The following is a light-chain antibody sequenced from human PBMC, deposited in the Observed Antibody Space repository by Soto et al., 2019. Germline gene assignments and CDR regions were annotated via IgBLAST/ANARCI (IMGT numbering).Light chain of an antibody. CDR3: QQYNDWPPYT. CDR2: GAS. CDR1: QTVTGA. J-gene: IGKJ2*01. V-gene: IGKV3-15*01. Sequence: EILMTQSPATLSVSPGERAXLSCRASQTVTGALAWYQQKPGQAPRLLIYGASTRATGIPDRFSGSGSGTEFTLTISSLQSEDFAVYYCQQYNDWPPYTFGQGTNVEIK.